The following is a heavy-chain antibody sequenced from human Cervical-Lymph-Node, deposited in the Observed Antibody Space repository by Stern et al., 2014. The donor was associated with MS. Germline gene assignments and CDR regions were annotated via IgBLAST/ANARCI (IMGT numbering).Heavy chain of an antibody. Sequence: EMQLVESGGGLVQPGGSLRLSCAASGLSFSSHNMAWVRQAPGKGLEWISYITSSSSATYYADSVKGRFTISRDNAKNLLFLQMSSLRAEDTAVYYCARDPGQGDGWYYFDQWGQGTLVTVSS. D-gene: IGHD2-21*02. V-gene: IGHV3-48*01. J-gene: IGHJ4*02. CDR1: GLSFSSHN. CDR3: ARDPGQGDGWYYFDQ. CDR2: ITSSSSAT.